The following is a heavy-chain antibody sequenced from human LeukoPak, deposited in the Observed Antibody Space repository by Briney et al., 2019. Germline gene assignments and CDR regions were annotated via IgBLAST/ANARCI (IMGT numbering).Heavy chain of an antibody. CDR2: ISSSGSTI. Sequence: PGGSLRLSCAASGFIFTSHGMNWVRQAPGKGLEWVSYISSSGSTIYYADSVKGRFTFSRDNARNSLYLQMNSLRAEDTAVYYCAKDVGRPTRYAFDFWGQGTMVTVSS. J-gene: IGHJ3*01. V-gene: IGHV3-48*03. CDR1: GFIFTSHG. CDR3: AKDVGRPTRYAFDF. D-gene: IGHD1-1*01.